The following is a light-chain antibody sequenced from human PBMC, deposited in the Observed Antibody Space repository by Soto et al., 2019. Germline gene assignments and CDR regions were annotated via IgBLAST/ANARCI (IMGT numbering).Light chain of an antibody. V-gene: IGLV6-57*04. CDR3: QSYDNSNQV. J-gene: IGLJ3*02. CDR2: EDN. Sequence: NFMLTQPHSVSESPGKTVTISCTRSSGNIASNYVQWYQQRPGSAPTTVIYEDNLRPSGVPDRFSGSIDRSSNSASLTISGLKTEDEADYFCQSYDNSNQVFGGGTKLTVL. CDR1: SGNIASNY.